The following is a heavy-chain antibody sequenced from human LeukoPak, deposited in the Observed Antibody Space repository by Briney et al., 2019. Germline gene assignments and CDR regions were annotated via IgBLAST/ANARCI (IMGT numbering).Heavy chain of an antibody. D-gene: IGHD3-10*01. CDR1: RFTFSSYA. J-gene: IGHJ4*02. Sequence: GGSLRLSCAASRFTFSSYAVHWVRQAPGKGLEWVAVISYDRSNKYYADSVKGRFTISRDNSKNTLYLQMNSLRAEDTAVYYCARDPESMVRGVIPPTIPFDYWGQGTLVTVSS. CDR2: ISYDRSNK. CDR3: ARDPESMVRGVIPPTIPFDY. V-gene: IGHV3-30-3*01.